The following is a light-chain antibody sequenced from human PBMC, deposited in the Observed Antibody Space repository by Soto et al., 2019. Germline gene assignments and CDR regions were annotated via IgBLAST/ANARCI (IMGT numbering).Light chain of an antibody. CDR3: QQYGALPPT. CDR1: QTVSNTD. J-gene: IGKJ4*01. Sequence: EIVLTQFPGALSLSPGERVTLSCRASQTVSNTDLAWYQQKSGQAPKFLIYGASNRATGIPDRFSGSGSGTGFTLTISRVEPEDFAVYYCQQYGALPPTFGGGTKVEIK. CDR2: GAS. V-gene: IGKV3-20*01.